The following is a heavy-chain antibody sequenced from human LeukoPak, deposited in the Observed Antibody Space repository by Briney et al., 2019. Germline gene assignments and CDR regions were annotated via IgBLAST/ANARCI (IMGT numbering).Heavy chain of an antibody. V-gene: IGHV1-2*06. D-gene: IGHD6-13*01. CDR2: INPNSGGT. J-gene: IGHJ4*02. CDR3: ASSSGSWYYFDY. CDR1: GYTFTGYY. Sequence: GASVKVSCKASGYTFTGYYMHWVRQAPGQGLEWMGRINPNSGGTNYAQKFQGRVTMTRDTSISTAYMELSSLRSEDTAVYYCASSSGSWYYFDYWGQGTLVTVSS.